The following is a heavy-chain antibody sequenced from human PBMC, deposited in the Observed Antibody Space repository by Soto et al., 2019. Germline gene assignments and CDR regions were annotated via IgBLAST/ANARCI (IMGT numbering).Heavy chain of an antibody. Sequence: PSETLSLTCAVYGGSFSGYYWSWIRQPPGKGLEWIGEINHSGSTNYNPSLKSRVTISVDTSKNQFSLKLSSVTAADTAVYYCARGQTQIVVVPAATGEINWFAPWGQGTLVTVSS. CDR2: INHSGST. J-gene: IGHJ5*02. V-gene: IGHV4-34*01. CDR3: ARGQTQIVVVPAATGEINWFAP. D-gene: IGHD2-2*01. CDR1: GGSFSGYY.